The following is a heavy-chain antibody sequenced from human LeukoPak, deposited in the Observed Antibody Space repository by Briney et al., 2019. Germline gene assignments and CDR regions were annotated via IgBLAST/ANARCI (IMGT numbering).Heavy chain of an antibody. CDR2: ISGSGGGT. V-gene: IGHV3-23*01. J-gene: IGHJ4*02. CDR1: GFTFSTYG. CDR3: ARDLNWGSPFDY. Sequence: PGGSLRLSCAASGFTFSTYGMTWVRQAPGKGLEWVSAISGSGGGTYFADSVKGRFTISRDNSKNSLYLQMNSLRAEDTAVYYCARDLNWGSPFDYWGQGTLVTVSS. D-gene: IGHD7-27*01.